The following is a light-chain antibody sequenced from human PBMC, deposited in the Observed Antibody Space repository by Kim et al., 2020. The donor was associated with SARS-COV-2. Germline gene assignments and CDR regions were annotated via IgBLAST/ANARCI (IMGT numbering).Light chain of an antibody. CDR1: QGISSY. CDR3: QQLNSYPPYT. J-gene: IGKJ2*01. CDR2: AAS. V-gene: IGKV1-9*01. Sequence: ASVGDRVTITCRASQGISSYLAWYQQKPRKAPKLLIYAASTLQSGVPSRFSGSGSGTDFTLTISSLQPEDFATYYCQQLNSYPPYTFGQGTKLEI.